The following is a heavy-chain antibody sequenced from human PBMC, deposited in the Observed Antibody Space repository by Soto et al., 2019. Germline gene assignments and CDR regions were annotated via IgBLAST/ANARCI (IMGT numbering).Heavy chain of an antibody. CDR1: GYTFTGYY. J-gene: IGHJ6*02. CDR3: ARDTILGDKDMAPYYYYYYGMDV. D-gene: IGHD5-18*01. V-gene: IGHV1-2*04. CDR2: INPNSGGT. Sequence: GSVKVSCKASGYTFTGYYMHCVRQAPGQGLEWMGWINPNSGGTNYAQKFQGWVTMTRDTSISTAYMGLSRLRSDDTAVYYCARDTILGDKDMAPYYYYYYGMDVWGQGTT.